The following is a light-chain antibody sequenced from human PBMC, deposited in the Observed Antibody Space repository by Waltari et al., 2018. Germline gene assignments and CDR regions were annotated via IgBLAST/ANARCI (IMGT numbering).Light chain of an antibody. V-gene: IGLV1-51*01. Sequence: QSVLTQPPSVSASPGQKVTISCSGSSSTIRDNYVSWYQQLPGTAPKLLIYDTHKRPSGIPARFSGSKSGTSATLGITGLQTGDEADYYCGTWDSSLSAAVFGGGTKLTVL. CDR3: GTWDSSLSAAV. J-gene: IGLJ2*01. CDR1: SSTIRDNY. CDR2: DTH.